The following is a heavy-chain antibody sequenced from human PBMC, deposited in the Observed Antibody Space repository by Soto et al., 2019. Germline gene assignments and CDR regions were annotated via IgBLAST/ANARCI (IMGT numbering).Heavy chain of an antibody. CDR2: IVGSGAGT. V-gene: IGHV3-23*01. Sequence: GGSLRLSCVVSGFTFSTYAMSWVRQAPGKGLEWVSAIVGSGAGTYYADSVKGRLTISRDNSKNTLYLQMNSLRAEDTAVYYCARDRIHYGSGNYYYYGMDVWGQGTTVTVSS. J-gene: IGHJ6*02. CDR3: ARDRIHYGSGNYYYYGMDV. D-gene: IGHD3-10*01. CDR1: GFTFSTYA.